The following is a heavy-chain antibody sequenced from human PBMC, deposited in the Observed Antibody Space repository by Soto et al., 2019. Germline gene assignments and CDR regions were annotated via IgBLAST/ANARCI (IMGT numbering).Heavy chain of an antibody. CDR2: IIPILGIA. V-gene: IGHV1-69*02. CDR1: VGTFSSYT. CDR3: ARGSFELRYFGGWYGMDV. J-gene: IGHJ6*02. D-gene: IGHD3-9*01. Sequence: SVKVSCKASVGTFSSYTISWVRQAPGQGLEWMGRIIPILGIANYAQKFQGRVTITADKSTSTAYMELSSLRSEDTAVYYCARGSFELRYFGGWYGMDVWGQGTTVTVSS.